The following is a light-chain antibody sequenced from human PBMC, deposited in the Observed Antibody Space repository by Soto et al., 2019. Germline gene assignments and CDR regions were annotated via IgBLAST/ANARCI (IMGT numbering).Light chain of an antibody. J-gene: IGKJ4*01. CDR2: AAS. CDR1: QSVSDW. V-gene: IGKV1-27*01. Sequence: DIQMTQSPSTLSASVGDRVSITCRASQSVSDWLAWFQQKPGKVPKLLIYAASTLQSGVPSRFSGSGSGTDFTLTISSLQPEDVATYYCQKCGIAPFSFGGGTKVELK. CDR3: QKCGIAPFS.